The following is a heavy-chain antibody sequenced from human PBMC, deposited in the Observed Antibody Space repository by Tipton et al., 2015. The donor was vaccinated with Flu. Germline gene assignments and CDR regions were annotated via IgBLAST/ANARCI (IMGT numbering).Heavy chain of an antibody. D-gene: IGHD3-10*01. J-gene: IGHJ3*02. CDR3: AREGDGSGSHAFDI. V-gene: IGHV4-59*01. Sequence: GLVKPSETLSLTCTVSGGSISSYYWSWIRQPPGKGLEWIGYIYYSGSTNYNPSLKSRVTISVDTSKNQFSLKLSSVTAADTAVYYCAREGDGSGSHAFDIWGQGTMVTVSS. CDR1: GGSISSYY. CDR2: IYYSGST.